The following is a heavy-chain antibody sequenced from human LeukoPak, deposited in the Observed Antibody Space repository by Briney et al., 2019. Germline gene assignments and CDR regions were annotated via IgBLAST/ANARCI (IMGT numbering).Heavy chain of an antibody. V-gene: IGHV4-39*01. CDR1: GGSISSSSYY. CDR3: ARRAVVPAFPYWYFDL. CDR2: IYYSGST. D-gene: IGHD2-2*01. Sequence: SETLSLTCTVSGGSISSSSYYWGWIRQPPGKGLEWIGSIYYSGSTYYNPSLKSRVTISVDTSKSQFSLKLSSVTAADTAVYYCARRAVVPAFPYWYFDLWGRGTLVTVSS. J-gene: IGHJ2*01.